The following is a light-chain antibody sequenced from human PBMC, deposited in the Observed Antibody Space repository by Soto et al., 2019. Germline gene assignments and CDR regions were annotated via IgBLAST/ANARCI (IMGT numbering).Light chain of an antibody. CDR3: SSYTSSGTMV. CDR1: SSNIGAGYD. V-gene: IGLV1-40*01. J-gene: IGLJ3*02. Sequence: QSVLTQPPSVSGAPGQRVTISCTGSSSNIGAGYDVHWYQQLPGTAPKLLIYGNSNRPSGVSSRFSGSKSGNTASLTISGLQAEDEADYYCSSYTSSGTMVFGGGTKLTVL. CDR2: GNS.